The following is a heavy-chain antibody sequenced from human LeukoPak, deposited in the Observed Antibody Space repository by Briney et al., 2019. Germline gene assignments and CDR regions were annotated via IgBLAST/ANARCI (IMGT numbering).Heavy chain of an antibody. CDR1: GYTFTGYN. CDR3: AKDLEQSDSGWSASYDA. V-gene: IGHV1-2*02. CDR2: INPNTGGT. J-gene: IGHJ5*02. Sequence: ASVKVSCKASGYTFTGYNMHWVRQAPGQGLEWMGWINPNTGGTDYSQKFQGGVTMTRDTSISTAYMELSSLRAEDTAVYYCAKDLEQSDSGWSASYDAWGQGTLVTVSS. D-gene: IGHD6-19*01.